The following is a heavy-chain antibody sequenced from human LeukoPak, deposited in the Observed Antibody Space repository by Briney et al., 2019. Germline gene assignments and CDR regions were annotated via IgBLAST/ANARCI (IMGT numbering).Heavy chain of an antibody. CDR1: GVSISSYY. D-gene: IGHD3-22*01. CDR3: ARDRYYYDSSGYYRLDY. J-gene: IGHJ4*02. V-gene: IGHV4-4*07. CDR2: IYTSGST. Sequence: ASETLSLTCTVSGVSISSYYWSWIRQPAGKGLEWIGRIYTSGSTNYNPSLKSRVTMSVDTSKNQFSLKLSSVTAADTAVYYCARDRYYYDSSGYYRLDYWGQGTLVTVSS.